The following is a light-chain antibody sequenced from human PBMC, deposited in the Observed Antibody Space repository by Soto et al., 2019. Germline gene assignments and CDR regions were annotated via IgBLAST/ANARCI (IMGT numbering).Light chain of an antibody. J-gene: IGKJ1*01. CDR3: QQYYTAPRT. CDR1: QSALYNSNKLNY. CDR2: WAS. V-gene: IGKV4-1*01. Sequence: DIVMTQSPDSLAVSLGERATINCKSSQSALYNSNKLNYLAWFQKKPGQPPRLLIFWASSRESGVPDRFSGSGSETDFTLTISTLQAEDVAVYYCQQYYTAPRTFGQGTKVEI.